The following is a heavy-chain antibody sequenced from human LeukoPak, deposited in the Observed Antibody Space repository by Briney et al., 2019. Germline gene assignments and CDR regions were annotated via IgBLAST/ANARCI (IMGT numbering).Heavy chain of an antibody. J-gene: IGHJ4*02. CDR3: ASSYGSGSYFAY. V-gene: IGHV1-24*01. CDR2: FDPEDGET. CDR1: GYTLTELS. Sequence: ASVKVSCKVSGYTLTELSMHWVRQAPGKGLEWMGGFDPEDGETIYAQKFQGRVTMTEDTSTDTAYMELSSLRSEDTAVYYCASSYGSGSYFAYWGQGTLVTVSS. D-gene: IGHD3-10*01.